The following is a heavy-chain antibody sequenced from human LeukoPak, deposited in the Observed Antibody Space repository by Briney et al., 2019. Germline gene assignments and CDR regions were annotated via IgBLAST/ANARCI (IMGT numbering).Heavy chain of an antibody. CDR2: INHSGST. D-gene: IGHD3-3*01. Sequence: SETLSLTCAVYGGSFSGYYWSWIRQPPGKGLEWIGEINHSGSTNYNPSLKSRVTISVDTSKNRFSLKLSSVTAADTAVYYCARGIDFWSVYGMDVWGQGTTVTVSS. CDR1: GGSFSGYY. V-gene: IGHV4-34*01. CDR3: ARGIDFWSVYGMDV. J-gene: IGHJ6*02.